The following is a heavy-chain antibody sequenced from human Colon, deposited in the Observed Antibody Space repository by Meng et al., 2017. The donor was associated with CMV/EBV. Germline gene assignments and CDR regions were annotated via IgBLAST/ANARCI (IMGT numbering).Heavy chain of an antibody. Sequence: SGFTLKTDMMTWVRKAPGKGLEWVAGLGGSGGITLYADSVKGRFTISRDFSKNTLYLQMTGLRADDSALYFCARDPIAHAGSYFDSWGQGTLVTVSS. CDR2: LGGSGGIT. V-gene: IGHV3-23*01. CDR3: ARDPIAHAGSYFDS. J-gene: IGHJ4*02. D-gene: IGHD2-15*01. CDR1: GFTLKTDM.